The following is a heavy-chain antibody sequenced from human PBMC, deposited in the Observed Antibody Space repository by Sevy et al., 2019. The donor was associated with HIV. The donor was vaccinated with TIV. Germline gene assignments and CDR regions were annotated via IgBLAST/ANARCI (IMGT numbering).Heavy chain of an antibody. CDR3: ARGVAALPGYYYGMDV. CDR2: ISYGSSTI. CDR1: GFNFSIYG. J-gene: IGHJ6*02. V-gene: IGHV3-48*01. D-gene: IGHD6-6*01. Sequence: GGSLRLSCAASGFNFSIYGMHWVRQAPGKGLEWISYISYGSSTIYYEDSVKGRFTVSRDNAKNSLYLQMNSLRAEDTAVYYCARGVAALPGYYYGMDVWGQGTTVTVSS.